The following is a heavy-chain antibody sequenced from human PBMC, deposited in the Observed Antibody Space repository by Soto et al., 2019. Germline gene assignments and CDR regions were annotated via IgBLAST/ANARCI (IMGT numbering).Heavy chain of an antibody. V-gene: IGHV6-1*01. CDR2: TYYRSKWYN. D-gene: IGHD6-19*01. J-gene: IGHJ6*02. CDR3: ARVEAVAGNYYYYGMDV. Sequence: PSQTFSLTCAISGDSVSSNSAAWNWIRQSPSRGLEWLGRTYYRSKWYNDYAVSVKSRITINPDTSKNQFSLQLNSVTPEDTAVYYCARVEAVAGNYYYYGMDVWGQGTTVTVSS. CDR1: GDSVSSNSAA.